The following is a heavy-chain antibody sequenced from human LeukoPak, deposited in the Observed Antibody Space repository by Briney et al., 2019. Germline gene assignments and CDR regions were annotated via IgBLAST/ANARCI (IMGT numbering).Heavy chain of an antibody. Sequence: SETLSLTCSASGVSISNYYWSWIRQSPGRELEWIGHLHYSGSSSYNPSPRSRVTTSVDMSKNQFSLRLTSVTAADTAVYYCARNRPIMGITDAFDVWGQGTMVTVSS. J-gene: IGHJ3*01. CDR2: LHYSGSS. D-gene: IGHD1-26*01. CDR3: ARNRPIMGITDAFDV. V-gene: IGHV4-59*01. CDR1: GVSISNYY.